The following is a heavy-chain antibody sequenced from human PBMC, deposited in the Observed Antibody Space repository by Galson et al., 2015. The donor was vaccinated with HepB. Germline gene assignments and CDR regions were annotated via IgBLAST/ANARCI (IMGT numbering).Heavy chain of an antibody. CDR3: ARDPGIAVAGSYYYGMDV. D-gene: IGHD6-19*01. V-gene: IGHV1-46*01. J-gene: IGHJ6*02. CDR2: INPSGGST. CDR1: GGTFSSYA. Sequence: SVKVSCKASGGTFSSYAISWVRQAPGQGLEWMGIINPSGGSTNYAQKFQGRVTMTRDTSTSTVYMELSSLRSEDTAVYYCARDPGIAVAGSYYYGMDVWGQGTTVTVSS.